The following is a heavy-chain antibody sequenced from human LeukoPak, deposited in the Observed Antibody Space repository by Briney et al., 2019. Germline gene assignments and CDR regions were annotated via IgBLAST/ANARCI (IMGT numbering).Heavy chain of an antibody. D-gene: IGHD3-16*01. CDR1: GGSISSGSYY. CDR2: IYTSGST. J-gene: IGHJ4*02. CDR3: ARAATFGGFDY. Sequence: PSQTLSLTCTVSGGSISSGSYYWRWIRQPAGKGLEWIGRIYTSGSTNYNPSLKSRVTISVDTSKNQFSLKLSSVTAADTAIYYCARAATFGGFDYWGQGTLVTVSS. V-gene: IGHV4-61*02.